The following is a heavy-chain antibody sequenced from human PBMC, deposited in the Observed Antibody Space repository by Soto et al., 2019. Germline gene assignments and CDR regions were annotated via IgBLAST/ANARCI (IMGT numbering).Heavy chain of an antibody. J-gene: IGHJ4*02. V-gene: IGHV4-39*01. CDR1: GGSISSSSYY. Sequence: TSETLSLTCTVSGGSISSSSYYWGWIRQPPGKGLEWIGSIYYSGSTYYNPSLKSRVTISVDTSKNQFSLKLSSVTAADTAVYYCVRQAEIVVVVAATLDYWGQGTLVTVSS. CDR2: IYYSGST. D-gene: IGHD2-15*01. CDR3: VRQAEIVVVVAATLDY.